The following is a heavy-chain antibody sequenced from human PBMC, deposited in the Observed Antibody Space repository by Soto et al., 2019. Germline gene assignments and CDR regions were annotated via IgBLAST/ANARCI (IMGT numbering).Heavy chain of an antibody. D-gene: IGHD3-10*01. CDR3: ARRYGSGSWSWFDP. CDR1: GGSISSSSYY. V-gene: IGHV4-39*01. J-gene: IGHJ5*02. CDR2: IYYSGST. Sequence: QLQLQESGPGLVKPSETLSLTCTVSGGSISSSSYYWGWIRQPPGKGLEWIGSIYYSGSTYYNPSLKSRVTISVDTSKNQFSLKLSSVTAADTAVYYCARRYGSGSWSWFDPWGQGTLVTVSS.